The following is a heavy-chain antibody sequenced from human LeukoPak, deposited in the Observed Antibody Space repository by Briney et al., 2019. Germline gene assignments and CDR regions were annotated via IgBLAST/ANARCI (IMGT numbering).Heavy chain of an antibody. J-gene: IGHJ6*04. D-gene: IGHD3-10*02. CDR3: AELGITMIGGV. Sequence: PGGTLRLSYAASGFTFSSYGMSWVRQAPGKGLEWVSYISSSGSTIYYADSGKGRFTISRDNAKNSLYLQMNSLRAEDTAVYYCAELGITMIGGVWGKGTTVTISS. CDR1: GFTFSSYG. CDR2: ISSSGSTI. V-gene: IGHV3-48*04.